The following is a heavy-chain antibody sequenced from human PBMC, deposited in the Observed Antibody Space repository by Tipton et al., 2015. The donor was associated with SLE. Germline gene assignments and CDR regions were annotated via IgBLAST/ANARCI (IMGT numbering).Heavy chain of an antibody. CDR1: GDSITSDDFF. D-gene: IGHD3-10*01. CDR2: VNYAGLT. Sequence: GLVKPSETLSLTCTVSGDSITSDDFFWGWIRQSPGKELEFIAIVNYAGLTFYNPSLESRVTISVDTSKNQFSLRLTSVTAADTGVYYCAREVRGVIIEYFDYWGQGTLVTVSS. V-gene: IGHV4-39*07. CDR3: AREVRGVIIEYFDY. J-gene: IGHJ4*02.